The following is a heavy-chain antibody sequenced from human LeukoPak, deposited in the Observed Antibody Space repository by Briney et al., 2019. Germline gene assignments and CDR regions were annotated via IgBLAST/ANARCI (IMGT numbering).Heavy chain of an antibody. CDR1: GFTFNNYW. CDR2: INNLGTST. CDR3: ARGGGAYYFDY. V-gene: IGHV3-74*01. D-gene: IGHD3-10*01. Sequence: GGSLRLSCVASGFTFNNYWMHWVRHAPGKGLVWVSRINNLGTSTNYADSVRGRFTISRDDAKNTLYLQMNSLRAEDTAVYFCARGGGAYYFDYWGRGTLVTVSS. J-gene: IGHJ4*02.